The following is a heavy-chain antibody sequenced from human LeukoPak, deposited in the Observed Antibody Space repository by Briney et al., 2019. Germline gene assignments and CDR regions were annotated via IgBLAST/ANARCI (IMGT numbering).Heavy chain of an antibody. D-gene: IGHD3-10*01. CDR3: AKSNGYGLVDI. Sequence: PSETLSLTCTVYNGSFSGYYWSWIRQPPGTGLEWIGEISHSGYTNLNPSLKSRLTISLDTSKNHFSLRLTSVTAADTAVYYCAKSNGYGLVDIWGQGTMVTVSS. J-gene: IGHJ3*02. CDR2: ISHSGYT. V-gene: IGHV4-34*01. CDR1: NGSFSGYY.